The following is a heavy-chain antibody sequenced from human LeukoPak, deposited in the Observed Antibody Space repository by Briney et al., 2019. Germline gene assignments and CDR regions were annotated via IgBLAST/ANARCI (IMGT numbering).Heavy chain of an antibody. D-gene: IGHD5-18*01. J-gene: IGHJ3*02. CDR2: IYYSGST. CDR1: GGSISSSSYY. Sequence: PSETLTLTCTVSGGSISSSSYYWGWIRQPPGKGLEWIGSIYYSGSTNYNPSLKSRVTISVDTSKNQFSLKLSSVTGADTAVYYCARDGGYRLLPDAFDIWGQGQWSPSLQ. V-gene: IGHV4-39*07. CDR3: ARDGGYRLLPDAFDI.